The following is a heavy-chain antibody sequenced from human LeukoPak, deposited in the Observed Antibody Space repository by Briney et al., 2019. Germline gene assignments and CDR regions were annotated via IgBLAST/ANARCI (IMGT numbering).Heavy chain of an antibody. CDR2: LRGDGET. CDR1: GFIFSNYA. CDR3: AKASWVSSADAVL. D-gene: IGHD3-16*01. J-gene: IGHJ4*02. Sequence: GGSLRLSCAASGFIFSNYAMSWVRRALARGLEWVSSLRGDGETFYADSVKGRFTLSRDDSINTVYLQLNSLRVEDTAVYYCAKASWVSSADAVLWGQGTLVTVSS. V-gene: IGHV3-23*01.